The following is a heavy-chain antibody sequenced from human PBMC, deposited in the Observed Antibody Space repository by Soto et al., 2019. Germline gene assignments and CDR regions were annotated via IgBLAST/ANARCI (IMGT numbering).Heavy chain of an antibody. V-gene: IGHV3-48*02. CDR2: ISSGSATI. J-gene: IGHJ4*02. D-gene: IGHD3-22*01. CDR1: GFTFTSYS. Sequence: GGSLRLSCAASGFTFTSYSMNWVRQAPGKGLEWVSYISSGSATIYYADSVKGRFTISRDNAKNSLYLQMNSLRDEDTAVYYCARLTSSGYYYFDYWGQGTLVTVSS. CDR3: ARLTSSGYYYFDY.